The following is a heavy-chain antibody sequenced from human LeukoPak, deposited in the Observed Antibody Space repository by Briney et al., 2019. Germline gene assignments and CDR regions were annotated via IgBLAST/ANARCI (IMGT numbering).Heavy chain of an antibody. D-gene: IGHD2-15*01. Sequence: PSETLSLTCAVYGESLNSYYWSWVRQPPGEGLEWIGEIYESGTTEYNPSLKSRVTISMGPSKPQFSLSLSSVTAADTAVYYCARGAWATRLGSWGLGTPVIVSS. V-gene: IGHV4-34*01. CDR1: GESLNSYY. CDR2: IYESGTT. CDR3: ARGAWATRLGS. J-gene: IGHJ4*02.